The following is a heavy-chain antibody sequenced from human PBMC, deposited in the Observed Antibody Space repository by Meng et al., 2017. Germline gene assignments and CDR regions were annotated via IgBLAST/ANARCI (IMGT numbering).Heavy chain of an antibody. CDR3: ARVGSSSWYYGSAVAAEYFQH. V-gene: IGHV3-48*03. CDR1: GFTFSSYE. Sequence: LSLTCAASGFTFSSYEMNWVRQAPGKGLEWVSYISSSGSTIYYADSVKGRFTISRDNAKNSLYLQMNSLRAEDTAVYYCARVGSSSWYYGSAVAAEYFQHWGQGTLVTVSS. D-gene: IGHD6-13*01. J-gene: IGHJ1*01. CDR2: ISSSGSTI.